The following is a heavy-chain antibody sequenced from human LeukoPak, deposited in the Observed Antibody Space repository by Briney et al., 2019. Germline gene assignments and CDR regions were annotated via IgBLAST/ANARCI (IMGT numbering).Heavy chain of an antibody. V-gene: IGHV3-30-3*01. J-gene: IGHJ4*02. CDR2: ISYDGSNK. CDR3: ARDLDYDILTGPMYYFDY. Sequence: GGSLRLSCVASGFTFSSYAMHWVRQAPGKGLEWVAVISYDGSNKYYADSVKGRFTISRDNSKNTLYLQMNSLRAEDTAVYYCARDLDYDILTGPMYYFDYWGQGTLVTVSS. CDR1: GFTFSSYA. D-gene: IGHD3-9*01.